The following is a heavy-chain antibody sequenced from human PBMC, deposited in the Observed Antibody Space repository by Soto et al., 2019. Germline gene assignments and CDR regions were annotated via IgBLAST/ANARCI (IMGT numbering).Heavy chain of an antibody. CDR2: IYPGDSDT. J-gene: IGHJ4*02. V-gene: IGHV5-51*01. CDR3: ARQPKDSRYAPEC. CDR1: GYSFTSYW. Sequence: PGESLKISCKGSGYSFTSYWIGWVRQMPGKGLEWMGIIYPGDSDTRYSPSFQGQVTISADKSISTAYLQWSSLKVSDTAMYYCARQPKDSRYAPECWGQGTLVTVSS. D-gene: IGHD3-16*01.